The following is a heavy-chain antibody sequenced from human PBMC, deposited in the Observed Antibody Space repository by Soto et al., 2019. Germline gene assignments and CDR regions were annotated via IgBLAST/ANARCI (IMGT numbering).Heavy chain of an antibody. CDR3: AKDRDFAVAAPGY. V-gene: IGHV3-30*18. D-gene: IGHD6-19*01. CDR2: IPYDGSNK. J-gene: IGHJ4*02. CDR1: GFTFSSYG. Sequence: GGSLRLSCAASGFTFSSYGMHWVRQAPGKGLEWVAVIPYDGSNKYYADSVKGRFTISRDNSKNTLYLQMNSLRAEDTAVYYCAKDRDFAVAAPGYWGQGTLVTVSS.